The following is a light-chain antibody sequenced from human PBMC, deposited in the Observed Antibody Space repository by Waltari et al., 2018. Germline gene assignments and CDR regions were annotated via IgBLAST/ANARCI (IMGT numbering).Light chain of an antibody. CDR1: QSVKNN. CDR3: QEYDSLPVT. V-gene: IGKV1-5*03. J-gene: IGKJ4*01. Sequence: DIQMTQSPSTLSASVGDRVTITCRASQSVKNNLALYQQKPGKAPKVLIHKASRLESGVPSRFSVSGYGTEFTLTISSLQPDDFATYYYQEYDSLPVTFGGGTKVEIK. CDR2: KAS.